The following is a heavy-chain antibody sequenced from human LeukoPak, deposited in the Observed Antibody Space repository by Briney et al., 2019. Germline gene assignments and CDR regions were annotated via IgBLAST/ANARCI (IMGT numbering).Heavy chain of an antibody. D-gene: IGHD3-22*01. V-gene: IGHV1-24*01. Sequence: ASATVSFKFSGSALSKISIDWVRQAPGKGLEWMGTVGHEDGTTIHTQKFQGRFNMTVDTATDTAYMEMSSLMSEDTAMYYCATGAIVFDFWGQGTLVTVSS. J-gene: IGHJ4*02. CDR2: VGHEDGTT. CDR1: GSALSKIS. CDR3: ATGAIVFDF.